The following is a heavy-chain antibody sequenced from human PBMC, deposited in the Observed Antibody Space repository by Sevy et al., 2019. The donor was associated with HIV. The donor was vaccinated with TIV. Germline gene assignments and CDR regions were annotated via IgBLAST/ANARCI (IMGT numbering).Heavy chain of an antibody. CDR2: TYYRSKWYN. Sequence: QSQTLSLTCVISGDSVSSNSAAWNWIRQSPSRGLEWLGRTYYRSKWYNDYAVSVKSRITINPDTSKNQFSLQLNSVTPEDTAVYYCARDRWELLHNYFDYWGQGTLVTVSS. J-gene: IGHJ4*02. D-gene: IGHD1-26*01. CDR3: ARDRWELLHNYFDY. V-gene: IGHV6-1*01. CDR1: GDSVSSNSAA.